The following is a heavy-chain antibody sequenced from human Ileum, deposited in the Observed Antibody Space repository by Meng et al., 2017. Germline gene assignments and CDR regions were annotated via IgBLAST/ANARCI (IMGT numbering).Heavy chain of an antibody. D-gene: IGHD2/OR15-2a*01. V-gene: IGHV3-11*01. CDR1: GFTFSDYF. CDR3: ARGTTYCNAVKCAYDP. J-gene: IGHJ5*02. Sequence: QVQLIQSGGGLVKPGGSLRLSCSASGFTFSDYFMGWIRQAPGEGLEWLSYISSSGGSIAYADSVKGRFTASRDNSKNALYLQMDSLRAEDTAVYYCARGTTYCNAVKCAYDPWGQGTLVTVSS. CDR2: ISSSGGSI.